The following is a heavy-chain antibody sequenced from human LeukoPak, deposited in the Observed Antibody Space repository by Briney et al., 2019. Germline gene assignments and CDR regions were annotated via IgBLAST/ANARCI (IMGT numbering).Heavy chain of an antibody. CDR1: GFTFSNYW. Sequence: PGESLRLSCAASGFTFSNYWMHWVRQAPGKGLVWVSRIYNDGSATTYADSVKGRFTISRDNAMNTLYLQMSSLRAEDTAMYYCARRPSGSYYYYGMDVWGQGTTVTVSS. J-gene: IGHJ6*02. CDR3: ARRPSGSYYYYGMDV. D-gene: IGHD1-26*01. CDR2: IYNDGSAT. V-gene: IGHV3-74*01.